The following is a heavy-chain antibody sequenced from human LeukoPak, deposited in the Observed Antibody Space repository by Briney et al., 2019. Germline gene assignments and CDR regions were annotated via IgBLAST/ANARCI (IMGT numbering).Heavy chain of an antibody. CDR2: INPNSGGT. CDR3: ARQTFSSGLRTGEDY. CDR1: GYTFTGYY. Sequence: ASVKVSCKASGYTFTGYYMHWVRQAPGQGLEWMGWINPNSGGTNYAQKFQGRVTMTRDTSISTAYMELRSLRSDDTAVYYCARQTFSSGLRTGEDYWGQGTLVTVSS. V-gene: IGHV1-2*02. D-gene: IGHD3-10*01. J-gene: IGHJ4*02.